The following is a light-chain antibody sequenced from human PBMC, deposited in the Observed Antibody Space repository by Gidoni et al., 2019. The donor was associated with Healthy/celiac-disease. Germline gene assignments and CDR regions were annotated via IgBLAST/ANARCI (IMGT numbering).Light chain of an antibody. J-gene: IGKJ4*01. Sequence: ESVLTQSTVTLSLSPGERATLSCRASQSVSSSYLAWYQQKPGQAPRLLIYGASSRATGIPDRFSGSGSGTDFTLTISRLEPEDFAVYYCQQYGSSPKAFGGGTKVEIK. V-gene: IGKV3-20*01. CDR1: QSVSSSY. CDR3: QQYGSSPKA. CDR2: GAS.